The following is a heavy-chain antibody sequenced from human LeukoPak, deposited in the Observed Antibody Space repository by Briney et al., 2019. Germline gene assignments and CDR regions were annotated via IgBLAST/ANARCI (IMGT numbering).Heavy chain of an antibody. Sequence: GGSLRLYCAASGFTFSTYAMSWVRPAPGKGLEWVSAIGAAGGSAYYADTVKGRFTVSRDNSKNTLYLQMNSLRAEDTALYYCAKDLLFPTFGSDSWGQGTLVTVSS. D-gene: IGHD2-21*02. J-gene: IGHJ4*02. CDR1: GFTFSTYA. V-gene: IGHV3-23*01. CDR2: IGAAGGSA. CDR3: AKDLLFPTFGSDS.